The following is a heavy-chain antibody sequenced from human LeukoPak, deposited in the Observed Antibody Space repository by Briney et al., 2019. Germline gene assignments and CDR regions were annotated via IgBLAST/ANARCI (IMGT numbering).Heavy chain of an antibody. D-gene: IGHD2-2*02. J-gene: IGHJ6*02. CDR3: AREDIVVVPAAIHRYYYGMDV. CDR2: ISAYNGNT. Sequence: ASVKVSCKASGHTFTSYGISWVRQAPGQGLEWMGWISAYNGNTNYAQKLQGRVTMTTDTSTSTAYMELRSLRSDDTAVYYCAREDIVVVPAAIHRYYYGMDVWGQGTTVTVSS. V-gene: IGHV1-18*01. CDR1: GHTFTSYG.